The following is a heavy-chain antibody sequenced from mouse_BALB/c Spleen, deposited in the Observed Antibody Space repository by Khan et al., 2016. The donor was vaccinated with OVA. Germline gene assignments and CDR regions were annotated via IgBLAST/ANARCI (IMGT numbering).Heavy chain of an antibody. CDR3: AREAYRDDEYYFDY. CDR2: SSSGGST. D-gene: IGHD2-14*01. CDR1: GFTFSSYA. Sequence: EVELVESGGGLVKPGGSLKLSCAASGFTFSSYAMSWVRQTPEKRLEWVASSSSGGSTYYPDSVKGRFTISRDNASNILSLQMSSMRYEDTAMYYCAREAYRDDEYYFDYWGQGTTLTVSS. V-gene: IGHV5-6-5*01. J-gene: IGHJ2*01.